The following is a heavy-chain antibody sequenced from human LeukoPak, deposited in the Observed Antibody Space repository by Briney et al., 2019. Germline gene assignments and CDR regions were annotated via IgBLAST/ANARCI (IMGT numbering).Heavy chain of an antibody. V-gene: IGHV1-2*02. CDR3: ARVYAQNYYYDSSGYPRFDP. J-gene: IGHJ5*02. Sequence: ASVKVSCKASGYTFTGYYMHWVRQAPGQGVEGMGWINPNSGGTNYAQKFQGRVTMTRDTSISTAYTELSRLRSDDTAVYYCARVYAQNYYYDSSGYPRFDPWGQGTLVTVSS. D-gene: IGHD3-22*01. CDR2: INPNSGGT. CDR1: GYTFTGYY.